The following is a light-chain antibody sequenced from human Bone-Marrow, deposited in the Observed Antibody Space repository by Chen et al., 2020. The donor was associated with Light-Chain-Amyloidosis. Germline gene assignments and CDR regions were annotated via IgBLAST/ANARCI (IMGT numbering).Light chain of an antibody. CDR2: RDT. CDR3: QSADSSGTYEVI. J-gene: IGLJ2*01. V-gene: IGLV3-25*03. CDR1: DLPTKY. Sequence: YELTQPPSVSVSPGQTARITCSGDDLPTKYAYWYQQKPGQAPVLVIHRDTERPSGISERFSGSSSGSTATLTTSGVQAEGEADYHCQSADSSGTYEVIFGGGTKLTVL.